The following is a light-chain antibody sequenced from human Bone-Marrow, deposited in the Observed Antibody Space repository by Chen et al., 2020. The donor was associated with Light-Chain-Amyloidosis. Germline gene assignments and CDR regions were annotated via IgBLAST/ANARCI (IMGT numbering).Light chain of an antibody. Sequence: SYELTQPPSVSVSPGQTARISCSGDALPTTYAYWYQQKSGQAPVLVIYEDTKRPSGSPERFSGSSSGTMATLTISGSQVEDEADYYCYSTDGTGKNVVFGGGTKLTVL. CDR2: EDT. CDR1: ALPTTY. V-gene: IGLV3-10*01. CDR3: YSTDGTGKNVV. J-gene: IGLJ2*01.